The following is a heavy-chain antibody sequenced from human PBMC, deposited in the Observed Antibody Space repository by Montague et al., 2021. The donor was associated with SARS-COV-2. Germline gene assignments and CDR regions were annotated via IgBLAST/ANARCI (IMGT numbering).Heavy chain of an antibody. V-gene: IGHV4-39*01. CDR1: GGSISSSTYY. CDR2: MYYSGST. CDR3: ARQPRNYYDSRSYWALGDY. J-gene: IGHJ4*02. D-gene: IGHD3-10*01. Sequence: SETLSLTCTVSGGSISSSTYYWGWIRQPPGKGLEWIGSMYYSGSTYYNPSLKSRVTISVDTSKKQFSLKLSSVTAADTAVYYCARQPRNYYDSRSYWALGDYWGQGTLVTVSS.